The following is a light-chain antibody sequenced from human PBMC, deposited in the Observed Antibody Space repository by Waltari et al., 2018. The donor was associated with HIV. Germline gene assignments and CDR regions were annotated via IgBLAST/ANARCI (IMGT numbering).Light chain of an antibody. Sequence: SPATLSLSPGERATLSCRASQSVFTYLAWYQQKPGQAPRLLIYDASNRATGIPARFSASGSGTDFTLTISSLEPEDFAVYFCQQRTKWPTFGGGTKVEIK. J-gene: IGKJ4*01. CDR2: DAS. V-gene: IGKV3-11*01. CDR3: QQRTKWPT. CDR1: QSVFTY.